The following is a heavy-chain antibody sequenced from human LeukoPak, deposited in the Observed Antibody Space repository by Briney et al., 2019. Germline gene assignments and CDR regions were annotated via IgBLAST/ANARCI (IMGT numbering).Heavy chain of an antibody. V-gene: IGHV3-30*02. Sequence: GGSLRLSCAASGFTFSSYGMHWDRQAPGKGLEWVAFIRYDGSNKYYADSVKGRFTISRDNSKNTLYLQMNSLRAEDTAVYYCAKDRITMIVVDGYYFDYWGQGTLVTVSS. CDR1: GFTFSSYG. J-gene: IGHJ4*02. CDR2: IRYDGSNK. D-gene: IGHD3-22*01. CDR3: AKDRITMIVVDGYYFDY.